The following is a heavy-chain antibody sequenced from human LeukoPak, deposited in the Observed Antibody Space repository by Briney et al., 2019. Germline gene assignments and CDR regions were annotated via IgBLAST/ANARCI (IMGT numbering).Heavy chain of an antibody. V-gene: IGHV3-30*04. Sequence: GGSLRLSCAASGFTFSSYAMHWVRQAPGKGLEWVAVISYDGSNKYYADSVKGRFTISRDSAKNALYLQMNSLRAEDTAVYYCARVAMIVAKPYDNWGQGTLVTVSS. D-gene: IGHD3-22*01. CDR3: ARVAMIVAKPYDN. CDR2: ISYDGSNK. CDR1: GFTFSSYA. J-gene: IGHJ4*02.